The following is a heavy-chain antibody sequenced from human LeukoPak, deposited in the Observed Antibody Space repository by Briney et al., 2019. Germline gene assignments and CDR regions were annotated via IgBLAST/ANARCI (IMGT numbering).Heavy chain of an antibody. CDR1: GYTFTGYY. J-gene: IGHJ4*02. Sequence: ASVNVSCKASGYTFTGYYMHWVRQAPGQGLEWMGWINPNSGGTNYAQKFQGWVTMTRDTSISTAYMELSRLRSDDTAVYYCARGKTIFGVVSQFDYWGQGTLVTVSS. V-gene: IGHV1-2*04. CDR2: INPNSGGT. CDR3: ARGKTIFGVVSQFDY. D-gene: IGHD3-3*01.